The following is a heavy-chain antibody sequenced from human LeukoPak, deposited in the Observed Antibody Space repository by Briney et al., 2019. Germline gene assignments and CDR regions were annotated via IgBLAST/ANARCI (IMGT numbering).Heavy chain of an antibody. CDR3: ARDGRSGYCGGDCYIDAFDI. CDR2: ISAYNGNT. Sequence: ASVKVSCKASGYTFTSYGISWVRQAPGQGLEWMGWISAYNGNTNYAQKLQGRVTMTTDTSTSTAYMELRSLRSDDTAVYYCARDGRSGYCGGDCYIDAFDIWGQGTMVTVSS. J-gene: IGHJ3*02. CDR1: GYTFTSYG. V-gene: IGHV1-18*01. D-gene: IGHD2-21*01.